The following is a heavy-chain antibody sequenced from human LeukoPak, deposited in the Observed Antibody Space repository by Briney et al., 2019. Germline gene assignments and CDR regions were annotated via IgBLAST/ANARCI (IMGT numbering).Heavy chain of an antibody. CDR1: GFTIGPYA. V-gene: IGHV3-43*02. CDR2: IKADGSGT. J-gene: IGHJ6*02. Sequence: GGSLRLSCAASGFTIGPYAMYWVRHGPGRGLEWVSVIKADGSGTFYADSVRGRFTTSRDNSKNSLYLQMSSLTSEDTALYYCATWAFYHNLDVWGQGTTVIVSS. D-gene: IGHD2/OR15-2a*01. CDR3: ATWAFYHNLDV.